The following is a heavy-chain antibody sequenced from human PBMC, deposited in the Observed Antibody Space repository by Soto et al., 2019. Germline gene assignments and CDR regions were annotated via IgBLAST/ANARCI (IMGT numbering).Heavy chain of an antibody. CDR3: AKTGLKGVVTAPIFDY. J-gene: IGHJ4*02. CDR2: ISGSGGST. CDR1: GFTFSSYA. V-gene: IGHV3-23*01. D-gene: IGHD2-21*02. Sequence: EVQLFESWGGLVQPGGSLRLCCAASGFTFSSYAMSWVRQAPGKGLELVSAISGSGGSTYYADSVKGPFTISRDNSKNTLYLQMNSLRAEDMAVYYCAKTGLKGVVTAPIFDYWGQGTLVTGFS.